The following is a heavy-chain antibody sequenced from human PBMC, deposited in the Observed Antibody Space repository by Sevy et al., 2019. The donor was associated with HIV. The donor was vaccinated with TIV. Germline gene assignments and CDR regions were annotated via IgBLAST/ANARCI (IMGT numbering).Heavy chain of an antibody. D-gene: IGHD3-22*01. CDR1: GGTFSNYA. Sequence: TSVKVSCKASGGTFSNYAISWVRQAPGQGLEWMGGFIPMFDTANYAQKFQGKVTHTADGSTTTAYMELSSLSFDDTAVYYCAGSYFDSSGYSPLFYYGMDVWGQGTTVTVSS. CDR3: AGSYFDSSGYSPLFYYGMDV. CDR2: FIPMFDTA. J-gene: IGHJ6*02. V-gene: IGHV1-69*13.